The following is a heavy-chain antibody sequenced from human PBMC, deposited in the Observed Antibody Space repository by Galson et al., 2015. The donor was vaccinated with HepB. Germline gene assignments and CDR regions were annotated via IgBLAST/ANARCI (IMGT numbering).Heavy chain of an antibody. J-gene: IGHJ4*02. V-gene: IGHV1-18*01. D-gene: IGHD3-9*01. CDR1: GYTFTSYG. Sequence: SVKVSCKASGYTFTSYGISWVRQAPGQGLEWMGWISAYNGNTNYAQKLQGRVTMTTDTSTSTAYMELRSLRSDDTAVYYCARDGDVLRYFDWSPPDYWGQGTLVTVSS. CDR3: ARDGDVLRYFDWSPPDY. CDR2: ISAYNGNT.